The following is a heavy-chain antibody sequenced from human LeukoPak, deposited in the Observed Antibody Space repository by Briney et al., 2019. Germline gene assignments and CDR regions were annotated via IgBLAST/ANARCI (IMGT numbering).Heavy chain of an antibody. CDR2: IIPIFGTT. D-gene: IGHD6-13*01. CDR1: GGTFSSYA. CDR3: ARTSIVAARPRGLDY. Sequence: SVKVSCKASGGTFSSYAINWVRQAPGQGLEWMGGIIPIFGTTNYAQKFQGRVTITADESTSTAYMELTSLRSEDTAVYYCARTSIVAARPRGLDYWVQGSKVTVSS. J-gene: IGHJ4*02. V-gene: IGHV1-69*01.